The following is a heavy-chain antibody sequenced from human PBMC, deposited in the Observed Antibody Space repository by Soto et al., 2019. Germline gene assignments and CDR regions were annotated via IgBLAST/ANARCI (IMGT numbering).Heavy chain of an antibody. CDR1: GYTFTIYY. CDR3: ARSRDRFDY. CDR2: INPSGGST. Sequence: QVQLVQSGAEVKKPGASVKVSCKASGYTFTIYYMHWVRQAPGQGLEWMGIINPSGGSTSYAQMFQGRVTMTRDTSTSTVYMELSSLRSEDKAIYYCARSRDRFDYWGQGTLVTVSS. V-gene: IGHV1-46*01. J-gene: IGHJ4*02.